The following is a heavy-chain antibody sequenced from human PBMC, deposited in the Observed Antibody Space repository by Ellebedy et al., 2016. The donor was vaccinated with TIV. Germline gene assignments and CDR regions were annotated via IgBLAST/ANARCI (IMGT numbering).Heavy chain of an antibody. D-gene: IGHD6-13*01. CDR2: IVVGSGNT. CDR3: AAAGYSFLASPPDY. J-gene: IGHJ4*02. V-gene: IGHV1-58*01. CDR1: GFTFTSSA. Sequence: AASVKVSCKASGFTFTSSAVQWARQARGQRLEWIGWIVVGSGNTNYAQKFQERVTITRDMSTSTAYMELSSLRSEDTAVYYCAAAGYSFLASPPDYWGQGTLVTVSS.